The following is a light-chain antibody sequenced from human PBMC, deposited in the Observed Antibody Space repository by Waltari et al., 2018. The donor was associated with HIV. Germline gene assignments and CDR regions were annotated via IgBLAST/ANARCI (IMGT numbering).Light chain of an antibody. CDR2: EDI. V-gene: IGLV3-10*01. CDR1: TLPKKY. J-gene: IGLJ3*02. CDR3: YSTESSGTHRV. Sequence: SYELTQPPSVSVSPGQTARITCSGDTLPKKYPPCYQQKSGQAPVLVIYEDIKRPSGIPERFSGSSSGTVAILTISGAQVEDEADYYGYSTESSGTHRVFGGGTKLTVL.